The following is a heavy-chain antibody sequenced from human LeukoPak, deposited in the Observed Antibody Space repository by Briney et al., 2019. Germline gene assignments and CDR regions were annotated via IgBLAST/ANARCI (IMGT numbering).Heavy chain of an antibody. Sequence: GRSLRLSCAASGFTFSSYGMHWVRQAPGKGLEWVAVIWYDGSNKYYADSVKGRFTISRDNSKNTLYLRMNSLRAEDTAVYYCARDVPSSGSYLSGVDYWGQGTLVTVSS. J-gene: IGHJ4*02. D-gene: IGHD3-10*01. V-gene: IGHV3-33*01. CDR3: ARDVPSSGSYLSGVDY. CDR1: GFTFSSYG. CDR2: IWYDGSNK.